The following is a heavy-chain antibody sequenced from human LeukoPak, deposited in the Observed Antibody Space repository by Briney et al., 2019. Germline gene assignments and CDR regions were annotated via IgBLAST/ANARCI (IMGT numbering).Heavy chain of an antibody. CDR3: ARVLGYSYGPYYYYYYMDV. J-gene: IGHJ6*03. CDR2: ISAYNGNT. V-gene: IGHV1-18*01. CDR1: GYTFTSYG. D-gene: IGHD5-18*01. Sequence: ASVKVSCKASGYTFTSYGISWVRQAPGQGLEWMGWISAYNGNTNYAQKLQGRVTITTDESTSTAYMELSSLRSEDTAVYYCARVLGYSYGPYYYYYYMDVWGKGTTVTVSS.